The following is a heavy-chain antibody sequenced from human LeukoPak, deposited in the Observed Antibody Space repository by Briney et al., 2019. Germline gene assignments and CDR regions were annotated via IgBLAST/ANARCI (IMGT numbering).Heavy chain of an antibody. CDR3: AGLVGRYSSGLYYYYFDY. V-gene: IGHV4-4*02. Sequence: PSETLSLTCTVSGDSINSLDLWSWVRQPPGRGLEWIGEMYLSGTTHSNPSVKSRVTISIDKSKNQFFLNLSSVTAADTAVYYCAGLVGRYSSGLYYYYFDYWGQGTLVTVSS. D-gene: IGHD3-22*01. CDR2: MYLSGTT. J-gene: IGHJ4*02. CDR1: GDSINSLDL.